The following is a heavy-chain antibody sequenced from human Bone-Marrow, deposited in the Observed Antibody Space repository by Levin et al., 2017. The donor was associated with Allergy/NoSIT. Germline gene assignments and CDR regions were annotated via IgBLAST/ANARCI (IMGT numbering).Heavy chain of an antibody. CDR2: IYPGDSDT. J-gene: IGHJ3*02. V-gene: IGHV5-51*01. CDR1: GYSFTSYW. CDR3: ASRSPVGAFDI. Sequence: AASVKVSCKGSGYSFTSYWIGWVRQMPGKGLEWMGIIYPGDSDTRYSPSFQGQVTISADKSISTAYLQWSSLKASDTAMYYCASRSPVGAFDIWGQGTMVTVSS.